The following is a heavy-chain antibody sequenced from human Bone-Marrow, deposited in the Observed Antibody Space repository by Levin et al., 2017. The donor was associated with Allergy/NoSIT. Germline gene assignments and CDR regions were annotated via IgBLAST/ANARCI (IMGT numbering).Heavy chain of an antibody. CDR1: GFTFSSHS. CDR2: ISTTSSTI. V-gene: IGHV3-48*02. Sequence: GESLKISCAASGFTFSSHSMNWVRQAPGKGREGVSYISTTSSTIYYADSVKGRFTISRDNAKNSLYLQMNSLRDEDTAVYYCARDHITIFSLYFDYWGPGTLVTVSS. J-gene: IGHJ4*02. D-gene: IGHD3-9*01. CDR3: ARDHITIFSLYFDY.